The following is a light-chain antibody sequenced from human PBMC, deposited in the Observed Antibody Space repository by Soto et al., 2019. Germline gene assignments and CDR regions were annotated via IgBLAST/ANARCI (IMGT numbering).Light chain of an antibody. V-gene: IGKV1-27*01. Sequence: DIQMTQSPSSLTASIGDRVTISCRASQGFSNSLAWYQQKPGKVPTLLIYGASILQSGVPSRFSGSGYGTEFTLTISCLQPEDVATYFCQKYDSAPLTFGGGTKVEIK. J-gene: IGKJ4*01. CDR3: QKYDSAPLT. CDR2: GAS. CDR1: QGFSNS.